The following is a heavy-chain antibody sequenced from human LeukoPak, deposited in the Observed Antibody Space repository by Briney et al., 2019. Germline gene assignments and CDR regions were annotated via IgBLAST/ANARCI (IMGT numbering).Heavy chain of an antibody. CDR2: ISSSSSYI. J-gene: IGHJ4*02. Sequence: GGSLRLSCAASGFTFSDYYMTWIRQAPGKGLEWVSYISSSSSYINYADSVKGRFTISRDNAKNSLYLQMNSLRAEDTAVYYCAGVWYYDFWSGYSCLDYWGQGTLVTVSS. D-gene: IGHD3-3*01. CDR1: GFTFSDYY. CDR3: AGVWYYDFWSGYSCLDY. V-gene: IGHV3-11*06.